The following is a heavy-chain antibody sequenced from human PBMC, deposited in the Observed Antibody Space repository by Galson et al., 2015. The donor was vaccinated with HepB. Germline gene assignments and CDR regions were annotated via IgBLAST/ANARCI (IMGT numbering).Heavy chain of an antibody. V-gene: IGHV3-30*14. D-gene: IGHD4-23*01. J-gene: IGHJ4*02. CDR3: ARDLGDGGFDY. Sequence: SLRLSCAASGFTFSSYAMHWVRQAPGKGLEWVALISNDGNNKYYADSVKGRFTISRDNSKSTLYLQMNSLRPEDTAVYYCARDLGDGGFDYWGQGALVTVSS. CDR2: ISNDGNNK. CDR1: GFTFSSYA.